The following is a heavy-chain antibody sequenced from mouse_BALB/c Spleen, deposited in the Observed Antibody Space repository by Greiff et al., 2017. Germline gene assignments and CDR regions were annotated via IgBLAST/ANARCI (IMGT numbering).Heavy chain of an antibody. CDR1: GFTFSSVG. V-gene: IGHV5-17*02. D-gene: IGHD1-1*01. Sequence: EVKVVESGGGLVQPGGSRTLSCAASGFTFSSVGLHWVRQASEKGLEWVTYISSGSSTIYYADTVKGRFTISRDNPKNTLFLQMTSLRSEDTAMYYCARYSSYPYYAMDYWGQGTSVTVSA. CDR3: ARYSSYPYYAMDY. CDR2: ISSGSSTI. J-gene: IGHJ4*01.